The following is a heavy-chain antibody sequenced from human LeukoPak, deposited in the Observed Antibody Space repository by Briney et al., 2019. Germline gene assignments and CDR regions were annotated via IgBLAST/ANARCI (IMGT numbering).Heavy chain of an antibody. CDR2: INHSGST. V-gene: IGHV4-34*01. J-gene: IGHJ6*02. D-gene: IGHD4-17*01. CDR1: GGSFSGYY. Sequence: KTSETLSLTCAVYGGSFSGYYWSWIRQPPGKGLEWIGEINHSGSTNYNPSLKSRVTISVDTSKNQFSLKLSSVTAADTAVYYCARDDYGDAPRYLYYYYGMDVWGQGTTVTVSS. CDR3: ARDDYGDAPRYLYYYYGMDV.